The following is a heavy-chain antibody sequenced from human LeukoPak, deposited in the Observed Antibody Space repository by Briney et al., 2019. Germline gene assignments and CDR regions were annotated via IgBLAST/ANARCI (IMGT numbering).Heavy chain of an antibody. Sequence: GRSLRLSCAASGFTFSSYALHWVRQAPGKGLEWVAVISYDGSNKYYADSVKGRFTISRDNSKSTLYLQMNDPKAWDTAVYYCARDFYSSGWSIYYYFYGMDVWGQGTTVTVSS. CDR2: ISYDGSNK. D-gene: IGHD6-19*01. CDR1: GFTFSSYA. V-gene: IGHV3-30-3*01. CDR3: ARDFYSSGWSIYYYFYGMDV. J-gene: IGHJ6*02.